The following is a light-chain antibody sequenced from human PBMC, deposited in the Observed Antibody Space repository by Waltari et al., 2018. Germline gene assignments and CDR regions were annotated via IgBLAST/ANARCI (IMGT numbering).Light chain of an antibody. Sequence: DIVMTQSPLSLPVTPGEPASISFRSSQSLLHSNGNTYLDWYLQKPGQSPQLLIYLGSNRASGVPDRFSGSESGTDFTLKISRVEAEDVGVYYCMQALQTPLTFGGGTKVEIK. V-gene: IGKV2-28*01. CDR1: QSLLHSNGNTY. J-gene: IGKJ4*01. CDR3: MQALQTPLT. CDR2: LGS.